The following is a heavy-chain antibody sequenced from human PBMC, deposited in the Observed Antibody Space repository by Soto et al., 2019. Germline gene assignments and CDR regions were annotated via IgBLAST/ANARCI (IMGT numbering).Heavy chain of an antibody. D-gene: IGHD6-6*01. CDR3: AKVRDSSSSNWFDP. CDR1: GFTFSSYG. CDR2: ISHDGSNK. V-gene: IGHV3-30*18. J-gene: IGHJ5*02. Sequence: PGGSLRLSCAASGFTFSSYGMHWVRQAPGKGLEWVAVISHDGSNKYYADSVKGRFTISRDNSKNTLYLQMNSLRAEDTAVYYCAKVRDSSSSNWFDPWGQGTLVTVSS.